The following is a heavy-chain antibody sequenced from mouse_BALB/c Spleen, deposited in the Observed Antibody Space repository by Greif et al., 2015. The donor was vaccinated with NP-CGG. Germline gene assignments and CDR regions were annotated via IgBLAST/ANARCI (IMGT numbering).Heavy chain of an antibody. CDR1: GYTFSSYW. CDR2: ILPGSGST. Sequence: QVQLQQSGAELMKPGASVKISCKATGYTFSSYWIEWVKQRPGHGLEWIGEILPGSGSTNYNEKFKGEATFTADTSSNTAYMQLSSLTSEDSAVYYCAPRPHYYGSSYRFAYWGQGTLVTVSA. CDR3: APRPHYYGSSYRFAY. J-gene: IGHJ3*01. V-gene: IGHV1-9*01. D-gene: IGHD1-1*01.